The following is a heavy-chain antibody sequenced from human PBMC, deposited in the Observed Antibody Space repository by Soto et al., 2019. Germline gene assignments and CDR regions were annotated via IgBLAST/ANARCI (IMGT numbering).Heavy chain of an antibody. CDR2: IYYSGSA. J-gene: IGHJ4*02. V-gene: IGHV4-61*01. CDR1: GGSVSSSNYY. Sequence: SETLSLTCTVSGGSVSSSNYYWSWIRQPPGKGLEWLGYIYYSGSASYNPSLKSRITVSVDTSKNQFSLKLSSVTAADTAVHYCARERTGDPTFFDYWGQGTLVTVSS. D-gene: IGHD1-1*01. CDR3: ARERTGDPTFFDY.